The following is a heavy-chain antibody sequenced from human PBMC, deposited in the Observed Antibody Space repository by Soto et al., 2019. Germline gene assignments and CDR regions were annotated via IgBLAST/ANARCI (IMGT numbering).Heavy chain of an antibody. CDR2: ITSNGGNT. V-gene: IGHV3-64*01. CDR1: GFTFSSYA. CDR3: ARRIPFGYGMDV. Sequence: EVQLVESGGCLVQPGGSLRLSCAASGFTFSSYAMHWVRQAPGKGLEYVSAITSNGGNTDYASSVKGRFTISRDNSKNTLYLQMGSLRAEDMAVYYCARRIPFGYGMDVWGQGTTVTVSS. D-gene: IGHD2-21*01. J-gene: IGHJ6*02.